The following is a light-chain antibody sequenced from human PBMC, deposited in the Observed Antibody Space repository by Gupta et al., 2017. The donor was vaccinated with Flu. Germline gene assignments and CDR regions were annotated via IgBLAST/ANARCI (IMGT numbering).Light chain of an antibody. CDR1: QSVLYSSNNNNY. Sequence: IVMTQSPNSLSVSLGEGATINCKSSQSVLYSSNNNNYLAWYQQKPGQPPKLLIYWASTRQSGVPDRFSGSGSGTDFTLTISSLQAEDVAVYYCQQYYTTPRTFGQGTKVEIK. V-gene: IGKV4-1*01. CDR3: QQYYTTPRT. J-gene: IGKJ1*01. CDR2: WAS.